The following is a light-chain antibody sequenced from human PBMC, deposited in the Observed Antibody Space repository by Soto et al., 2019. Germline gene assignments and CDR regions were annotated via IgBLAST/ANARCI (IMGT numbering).Light chain of an antibody. CDR3: PSYTSSSTWV. Sequence: QSALTQPASVSGSPGQSITISCTGTSSDVGGYNYVSWYQQHPGKAPKLMISEVSNRPSGVSNRFSGSKSGNTASLAISGLQAEDEADYYCPSYTSSSTWVFGGGTKVTVL. J-gene: IGLJ3*02. CDR2: EVS. CDR1: SSDVGGYNY. V-gene: IGLV2-14*01.